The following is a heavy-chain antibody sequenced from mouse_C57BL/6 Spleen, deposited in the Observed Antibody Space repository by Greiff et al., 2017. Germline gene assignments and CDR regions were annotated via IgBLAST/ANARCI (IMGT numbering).Heavy chain of an antibody. D-gene: IGHD2-1*01. J-gene: IGHJ4*01. Sequence: QVQLKESGAELVRPGASVKLSCKASGYTFTDYYINWVKQRPGQGLEWIARIYPGSGNTYYNEKFKGKATLTAEKSSSTAYMQLSSLTSEDSAVYFCARQDGNEDAMDYWGQGTSVTVSS. CDR2: IYPGSGNT. V-gene: IGHV1-76*01. CDR1: GYTFTDYY. CDR3: ARQDGNEDAMDY.